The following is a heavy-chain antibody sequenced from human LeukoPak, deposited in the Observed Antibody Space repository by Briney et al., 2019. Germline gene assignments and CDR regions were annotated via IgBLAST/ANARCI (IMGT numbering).Heavy chain of an antibody. CDR1: GFTFSSYA. J-gene: IGHJ6*02. Sequence: GSLRLSCAASGFTFSSYAMSWVRQPPGKGLEWIGEINHSGSTNYNPSLKSRVTISVDTSKNQFSLKLSSVTAADTAVYYCARVSYYYDSSGYYEGVYYYYGMDVWGQGTTVTVSS. CDR2: INHSGST. V-gene: IGHV4-34*01. D-gene: IGHD3-22*01. CDR3: ARVSYYYDSSGYYEGVYYYYGMDV.